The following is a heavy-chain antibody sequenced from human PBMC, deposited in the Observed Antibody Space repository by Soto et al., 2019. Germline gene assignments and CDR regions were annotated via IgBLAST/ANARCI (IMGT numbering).Heavy chain of an antibody. V-gene: IGHV3-30-3*01. CDR2: ISYDGSNK. CDR1: GFTFSSYA. CDR3: ARDLSGSYYLDY. J-gene: IGHJ4*02. D-gene: IGHD1-26*01. Sequence: QVQLVESGGGVVQPGRSLRLSCAASGFTFSSYAMHWVRQAPGKELEWVAVISYDGSNKYYADSVKGRFTISRDNSKNTLYLQMNSLRAEDTAVYYCARDLSGSYYLDYWGQGTLVTVSS.